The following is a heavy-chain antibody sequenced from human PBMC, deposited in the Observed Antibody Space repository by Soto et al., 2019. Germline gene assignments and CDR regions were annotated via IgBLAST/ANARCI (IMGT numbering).Heavy chain of an antibody. J-gene: IGHJ4*02. V-gene: IGHV1-2*02. Sequence: QVQLVQSGAEVKKPGASVRVSCKASGYTFSGHYMHWIRQAPGQGPEWLGWINANSGDTDRAPKFQDRLTMTRDTSISTAYMELSRLRSDDTAVYYCARGGALDGTSPPFNHRGQGTLVTVSS. D-gene: IGHD6-19*01. CDR2: INANSGDT. CDR3: ARGGALDGTSPPFNH. CDR1: GYTFSGHY.